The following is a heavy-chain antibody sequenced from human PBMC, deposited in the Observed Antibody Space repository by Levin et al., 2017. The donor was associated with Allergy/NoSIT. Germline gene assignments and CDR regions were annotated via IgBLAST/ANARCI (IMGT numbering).Heavy chain of an antibody. CDR2: IYYSGST. CDR1: GDSIGSRAFY. D-gene: IGHD2-2*01. J-gene: IGHJ4*02. CDR3: ARRFAPSSTWDFDY. Sequence: SETLSLTCTVSGDSIGSRAFYWGWIRQPPGKGLEWVASIYYSGSTYYNPSLKSRVTVSVDTSKNQFSLKLTSVTAADTAIYSCARRFAPSSTWDFDYWGPGTLVTVSS. V-gene: IGHV4-39*01.